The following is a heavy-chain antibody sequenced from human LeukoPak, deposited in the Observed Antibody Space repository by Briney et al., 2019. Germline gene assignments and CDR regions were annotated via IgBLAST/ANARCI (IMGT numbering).Heavy chain of an antibody. J-gene: IGHJ4*02. V-gene: IGHV1-69*13. CDR2: IIPIFGTA. CDR3: ARINYYDSSGYTLYYFDY. Sequence: GASVKVSCKASGGTFSSYAISWVRQAPGQGLEWMGGIIPIFGTANYAQKFQGRVTITADESTSTAYMELSSLRSEDTAVYYCARINYYDSSGYTLYYFDYWGQGTLVTVSS. CDR1: GGTFSSYA. D-gene: IGHD3-22*01.